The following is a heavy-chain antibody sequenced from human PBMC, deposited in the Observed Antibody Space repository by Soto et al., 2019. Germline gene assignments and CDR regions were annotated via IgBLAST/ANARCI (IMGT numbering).Heavy chain of an antibody. CDR2: IVVGSGNT. J-gene: IGHJ4*02. Sequence: QMQLVQFGPEVKKPGTSVKVSCKASGFTFTSSTVQWVRQARGQRLEWIGWIVVGSGNTNYAQKFQERVTITRDMSTSTAYMELSSLRSEDTAVYYCAAVYDHYYDSSALPVGWGQGTLVTVSS. V-gene: IGHV1-58*01. CDR3: AAVYDHYYDSSALPVG. D-gene: IGHD3-22*01. CDR1: GFTFTSST.